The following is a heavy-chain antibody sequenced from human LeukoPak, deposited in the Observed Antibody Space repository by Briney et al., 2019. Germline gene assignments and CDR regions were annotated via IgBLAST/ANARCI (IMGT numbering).Heavy chain of an antibody. Sequence: ASVKVSCKASGYTFTSYYMHWVRQAPGQGLEWTGIINPSGGSTSCAQKFQGRVTMTRDTSTSTVYMELSSLRSEDTAVYYCARVRTVRGADFDYWGQGTLVTVSS. D-gene: IGHD3-10*02. CDR3: ARVRTVRGADFDY. CDR1: GYTFTSYY. V-gene: IGHV1-46*01. CDR2: INPSGGST. J-gene: IGHJ4*02.